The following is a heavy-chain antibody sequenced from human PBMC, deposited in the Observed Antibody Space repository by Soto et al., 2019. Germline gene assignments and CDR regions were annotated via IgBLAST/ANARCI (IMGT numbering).Heavy chain of an antibody. CDR2: AYYRSRWRY. Sequence: SHTLSLTGTLSGARRSNHGPTWNWVRQSPSRGLECLGRAYYRSRWRYAYATSVRGRITINPDTSKNQFSLQLNSVTPEDPALSYSARDPPDFTRGFDYWGQGTPLTV. CDR3: ARDPPDFTRGFDY. V-gene: IGHV6-1*01. CDR1: GARRSNHGPT. J-gene: IGHJ4*02. D-gene: IGHD2-2*01.